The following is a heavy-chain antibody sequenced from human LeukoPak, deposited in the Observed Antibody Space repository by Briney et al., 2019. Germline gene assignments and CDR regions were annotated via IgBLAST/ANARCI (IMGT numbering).Heavy chain of an antibody. Sequence: SETLSLTCTVSGGSISSSSYYWGWIRQPPGKGLEWIGNTSYTGGTYYNPSLKSRVIISLDTSKNQFSLRLSSVTAADTAVYYCARENAIFGVAGHWFDPWGQGTLVTVSS. J-gene: IGHJ5*02. CDR2: TSYTGGT. CDR1: GGSISSSSYY. D-gene: IGHD3-3*01. V-gene: IGHV4-39*07. CDR3: ARENAIFGVAGHWFDP.